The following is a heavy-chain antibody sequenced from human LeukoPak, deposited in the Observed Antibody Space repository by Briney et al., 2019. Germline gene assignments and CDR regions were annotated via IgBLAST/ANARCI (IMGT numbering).Heavy chain of an antibody. D-gene: IGHD4-17*01. CDR1: GFTFSSYG. CDR2: IRYDGSNK. V-gene: IGHV3-30*02. Sequence: GGSLRLSCAASGFTFSSYGMHWVRQAPGKGLEGVAFIRYDGSNKYYADSVTGRFTISRDNSKNTLYLQMNSLRAEDTAVYYCAKGSPTWTTQYYFDYWGQGTLVTVSS. J-gene: IGHJ4*02. CDR3: AKGSPTWTTQYYFDY.